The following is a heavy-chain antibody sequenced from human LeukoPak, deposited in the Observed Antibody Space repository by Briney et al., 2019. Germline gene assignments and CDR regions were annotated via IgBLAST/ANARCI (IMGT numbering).Heavy chain of an antibody. CDR2: ISAYNGNT. V-gene: IGHV1-18*01. D-gene: IGHD3-22*01. Sequence: ASVKVSCKASGYTFTSYGISWVRQAPGQGLEWMGWISAYNGNTNYAQKFQGRVTITADESTSTAYMELSSLRSEDTAVYYCARAVSPDIDYYDSSGYYYSPFDYWGQGTLVTVSS. CDR1: GYTFTSYG. CDR3: ARAVSPDIDYYDSSGYYYSPFDY. J-gene: IGHJ4*02.